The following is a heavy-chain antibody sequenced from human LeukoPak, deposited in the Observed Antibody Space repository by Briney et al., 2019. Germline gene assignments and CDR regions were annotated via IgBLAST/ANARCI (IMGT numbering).Heavy chain of an antibody. D-gene: IGHD3-10*01. J-gene: IGHJ6*02. CDR3: ARDMVRGVDYYGMDV. CDR1: GLTFSSYS. CDR2: ISSSSSYI. V-gene: IGHV3-21*01. Sequence: GGSLRLSCAASGLTFSSYSMNWVRQAPGKGLEWVSSISSSSSYIYYADSVKGRFTISRDNAKNSLYLQMNSLRAEDTAVYYCARDMVRGVDYYGMDVWGQGTTVTVSS.